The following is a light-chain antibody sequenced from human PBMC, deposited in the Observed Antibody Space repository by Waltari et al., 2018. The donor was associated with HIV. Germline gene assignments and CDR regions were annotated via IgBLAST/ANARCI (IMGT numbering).Light chain of an antibody. CDR3: NSYAGSNPYV. Sequence: QSALTQPPSASGSPGQSVPISCTGPSSDGGGSHLVSWYHQHPGKAPKLMIYEVSKRPSGVPDRFSGSKSGNTASLTVSGLQAEDEADYYCNSYAGSNPYVFGTGTKVTVL. J-gene: IGLJ1*01. CDR1: SSDGGGSHL. CDR2: EVS. V-gene: IGLV2-8*01.